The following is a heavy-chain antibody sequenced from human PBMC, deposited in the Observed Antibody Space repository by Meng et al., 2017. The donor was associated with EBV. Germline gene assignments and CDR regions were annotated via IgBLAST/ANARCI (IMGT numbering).Heavy chain of an antibody. CDR2: INTYSGKA. CDR1: GYTFRNYA. J-gene: IGHJ4*02. CDR3: ARGVEENGSHYPFDS. V-gene: IGHV7-4-1*02. Sequence: QVRLVQSGSEWRRPGASLKFSCKAAGYTFRNYAINWMRQVPGQGLEWMGWINTYSGKATFAQGFTGRFVFSLDTPVTTAHLQISGLKTEDSAVYYCARGVEENGSHYPFDSWGQGTLVTVSS. D-gene: IGHD1-1*01.